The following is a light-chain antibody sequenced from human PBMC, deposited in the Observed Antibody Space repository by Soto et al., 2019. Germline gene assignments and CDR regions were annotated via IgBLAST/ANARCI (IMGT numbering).Light chain of an antibody. CDR3: CSYAGSTTRVQ. V-gene: IGLV2-14*01. CDR2: EVS. CDR1: SSDVDTYKY. J-gene: IGLJ2*01. Sequence: QSALTQPASVSGSPGQSITISCTGTSSDVDTYKYVSWYQQHPGKAPKLMIYEVSYQPSGVSDRFSGSKSGNTASLTISGLQAEDEADYYCCSYAGSTTRVQFGGGTKVTVL.